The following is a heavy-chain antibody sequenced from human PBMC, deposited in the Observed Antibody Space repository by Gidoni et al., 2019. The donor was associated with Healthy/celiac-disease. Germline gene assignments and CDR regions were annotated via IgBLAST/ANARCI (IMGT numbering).Heavy chain of an antibody. CDR3: AKGYLLTTVSTYFDY. CDR1: GFTFDDYA. V-gene: IGHV3-9*01. D-gene: IGHD4-17*01. CDR2: ISWNRGSR. Sequence: EVQRVESGGGLVQPGRSLRRSCAASGFTFDDYAMHWVRQAPGKGLEWVAGISWNRGSRGYADSVKGRFTISRDNAKNSLYLQMNSLRAEDTALYYCAKGYLLTTVSTYFDYWGQGTLVTVSS. J-gene: IGHJ4*02.